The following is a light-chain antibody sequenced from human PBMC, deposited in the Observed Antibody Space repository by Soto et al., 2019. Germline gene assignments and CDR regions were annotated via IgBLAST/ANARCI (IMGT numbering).Light chain of an antibody. CDR2: DAS. Sequence: DIQMTQSPSTLSTSVGDRVTITCRASQSISSWLAWYQQKPGKAPKLLIYDASSLESGVPSRFSGSGSGPEFTLTISSLHPDDFATYYCQQYNSYPWTFGQGTRVVLK. CDR1: QSISSW. V-gene: IGKV1-5*01. J-gene: IGKJ1*01. CDR3: QQYNSYPWT.